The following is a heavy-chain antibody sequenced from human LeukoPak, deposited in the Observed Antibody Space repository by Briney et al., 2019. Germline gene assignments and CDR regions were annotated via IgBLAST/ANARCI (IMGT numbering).Heavy chain of an antibody. D-gene: IGHD6-13*01. V-gene: IGHV3-30*18. CDR1: GFTFSSYG. Sequence: GRSLRLSCAASGFTFSSYGMHWVRQAPGKGLEWVAVISYDGSNKYYADSVKGRFTISRDNAKNSLYLQMNSLRAEDTALYYCAKDRYSSSWFRYYGMDVWGQGTTVTVSS. CDR3: AKDRYSSSWFRYYGMDV. CDR2: ISYDGSNK. J-gene: IGHJ6*02.